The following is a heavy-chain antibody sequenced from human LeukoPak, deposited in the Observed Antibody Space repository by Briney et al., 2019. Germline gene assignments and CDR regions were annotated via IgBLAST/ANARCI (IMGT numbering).Heavy chain of an antibody. CDR3: ARDIVVVPAVRDYYYGMDV. CDR2: IYHSGST. V-gene: IGHV4-4*02. J-gene: IGHJ6*04. D-gene: IGHD2-2*01. CDR1: GFTFSDYAM. Sequence: GSLRLSCAASGFTFSDYAMSWVRQAPGKGLEWIGEIYHSGSTNYNPSLKSRVTISVDKSKNQFSLKLSSVTAADTAVYYCARDIVVVPAVRDYYYGMDVWGKGTTVTVSS.